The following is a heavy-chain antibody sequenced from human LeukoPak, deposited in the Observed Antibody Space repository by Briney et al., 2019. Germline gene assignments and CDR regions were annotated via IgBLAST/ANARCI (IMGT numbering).Heavy chain of an antibody. Sequence: GGSLRLSCAASGFIFGSYAMTWVRQAPGKGLEWVAAIGGAGTYYADSVKGRFTISRDNSKNTLYLQMNSLRAEDTAVYYCAKNLDASGSYFPDEWGQGTLVTVSS. V-gene: IGHV3-23*01. D-gene: IGHD3-10*01. CDR2: IGGAGT. J-gene: IGHJ4*02. CDR1: GFIFGSYA. CDR3: AKNLDASGSYFPDE.